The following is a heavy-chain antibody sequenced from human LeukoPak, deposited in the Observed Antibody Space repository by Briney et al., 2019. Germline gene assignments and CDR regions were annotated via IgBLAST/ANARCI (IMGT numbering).Heavy chain of an antibody. V-gene: IGHV3-48*01. Sequence: GGSLRLSCAASGFTFSSYSMNWVRQAPGKGLEWVSYISSSSSTIYYADSVKGRFTISRDNAKNSLYLQMNSLRAEDTAVCYCAKATYYYDSSGLDYWGQGTLVTVSS. CDR1: GFTFSSYS. CDR3: AKATYYYDSSGLDY. CDR2: ISSSSSTI. D-gene: IGHD3-22*01. J-gene: IGHJ4*02.